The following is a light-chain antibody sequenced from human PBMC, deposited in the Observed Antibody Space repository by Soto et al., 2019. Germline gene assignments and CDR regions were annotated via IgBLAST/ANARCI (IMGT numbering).Light chain of an antibody. J-gene: IGKJ1*01. CDR3: QQRSNWPRT. V-gene: IGKV3-11*01. CDR2: DAS. Sequence: IVLTQSPATLSLSPGERATLSCRASQSLKTFLVWYQQRPGQAPRLLIYDASNRATGIPARFSGSGSGTDFTLTISSLEPEDFAVYYCQQRSNWPRTFGQGTKVDIK. CDR1: QSLKTF.